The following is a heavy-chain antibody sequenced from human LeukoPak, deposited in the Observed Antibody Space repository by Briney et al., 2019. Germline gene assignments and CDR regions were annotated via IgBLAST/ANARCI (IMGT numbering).Heavy chain of an antibody. Sequence: SVKVSCKASGGTFSGYAISWVRQAPGQGLEWMGGIIPIFGTANYAQKFQGRVTITTDASTSTAYMELSSLRSEDTAVYYCAGGYSPGYYYYYMDVWGKGTTVTVSS. CDR1: GGTFSGYA. CDR3: AGGYSPGYYYYYMDV. D-gene: IGHD1-26*01. V-gene: IGHV1-69*05. J-gene: IGHJ6*03. CDR2: IIPIFGTA.